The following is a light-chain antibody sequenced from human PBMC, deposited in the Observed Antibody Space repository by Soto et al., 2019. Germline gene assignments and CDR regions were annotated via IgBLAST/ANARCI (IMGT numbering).Light chain of an antibody. Sequence: DLQMTQSPSSLSASVGDRVTISCRASRTISGYLNWYQQKPGTAPKLLIYAAFTLQSGVPSRFSGSGSGTDFTLTISSLQPEDFATYHCQQSYSTPLTFGGGTKLEIK. V-gene: IGKV1-39*01. CDR2: AAF. J-gene: IGKJ4*01. CDR1: RTISGY. CDR3: QQSYSTPLT.